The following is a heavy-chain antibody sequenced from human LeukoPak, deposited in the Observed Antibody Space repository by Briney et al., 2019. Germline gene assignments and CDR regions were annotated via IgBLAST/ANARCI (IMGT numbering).Heavy chain of an antibody. V-gene: IGHV1-69*13. Sequence: SVTVSCKASGGTFSSYAISWVRQAPGQGLEWMGGIIPIFGTANYAQKFQGRVTITADESTSTAYMELSSLRSEDTAVYYRARIVVVPAALDPWGQGTLVTVSS. CDR1: GGTFSSYA. CDR3: ARIVVVPAALDP. J-gene: IGHJ5*02. D-gene: IGHD2-2*01. CDR2: IIPIFGTA.